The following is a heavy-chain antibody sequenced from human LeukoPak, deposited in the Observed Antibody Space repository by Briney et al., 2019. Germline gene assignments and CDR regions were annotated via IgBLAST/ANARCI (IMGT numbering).Heavy chain of an antibody. V-gene: IGHV1-18*01. CDR1: GYTFTIYG. CDR3: ARDGHYSDSSGYPDY. D-gene: IGHD3-22*01. Sequence: ASVSVSFTASGYTFTIYGISWVRQAPGQGLEWMGWISTYNGNTKYTQKVQGRVTMTADTSTSTAYMELRSLRSDDTAVYYCARDGHYSDSSGYPDYWGQGTLVTVSS. CDR2: ISTYNGNT. J-gene: IGHJ4*02.